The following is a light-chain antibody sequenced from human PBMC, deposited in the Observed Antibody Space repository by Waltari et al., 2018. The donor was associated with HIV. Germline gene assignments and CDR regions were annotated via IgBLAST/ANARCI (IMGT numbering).Light chain of an antibody. J-gene: IGLJ2*01. CDR1: RAHSIYA. CDR2: LNSDGSH. Sequence: QLVLTQSPSASASLGASVKLTCTLSRAHSIYAIAWHQQQPEQGPRYLMKLNSDGSHRKGDGIPDRFSGSASVAERYLTISNVQSEDEGTYYCQTWGAGIVVFGGGTRLSVL. V-gene: IGLV4-69*01. CDR3: QTWGAGIVV.